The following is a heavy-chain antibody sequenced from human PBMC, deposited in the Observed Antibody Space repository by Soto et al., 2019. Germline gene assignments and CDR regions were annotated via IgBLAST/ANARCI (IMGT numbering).Heavy chain of an antibody. CDR3: ARVSNSGTLLDY. V-gene: IGHV1-69*02. CDR1: GGTFSSYT. D-gene: IGHD1-26*01. J-gene: IGHJ4*02. Sequence: QVQLVQSGAEVKKPGSSVKVSCTASGGTFSSYTISWVRQAPGQGLEWMGRIIPILGIANYAQKFQGRVSITAGKSTRTAYMGLSSLRSEDTAVYYCARVSNSGTLLDYWGQGTLVTVSS. CDR2: IIPILGIA.